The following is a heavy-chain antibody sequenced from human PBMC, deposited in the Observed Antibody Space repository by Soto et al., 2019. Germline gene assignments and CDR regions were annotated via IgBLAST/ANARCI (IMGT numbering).Heavy chain of an antibody. D-gene: IGHD3-22*01. V-gene: IGHV4-31*03. CDR2: IYHSGTT. Sequence: PSETLSLTCTVSGGSLNSGGYYWSWIRQFPGKGLECIGYIYHSGTTYYSPSLKSRVTMSVDTSKNQFSLKLSSVTAADTAVYYCATNGGYYDTSGPKYFQYWGQGTLVTSPQ. CDR1: GGSLNSGGYY. J-gene: IGHJ1*01. CDR3: ATNGGYYDTSGPKYFQY.